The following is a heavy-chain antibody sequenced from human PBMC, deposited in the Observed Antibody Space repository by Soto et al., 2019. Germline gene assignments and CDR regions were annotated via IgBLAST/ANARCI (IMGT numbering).Heavy chain of an antibody. CDR2: ISRTSSAI. CDR3: ARDGGYSGYDIDY. CDR1: GFTLSSYI. Sequence: GGSLRLSCAASGFTLSSYIMNWVRQAPGKGLDWVSYISRTSSAIYYADSVKGRFTISRDNANNLLFLQMNSLRDEDTAVYYCARDGGYSGYDIDYWGQGTLVTVSS. V-gene: IGHV3-48*02. J-gene: IGHJ4*02. D-gene: IGHD5-12*01.